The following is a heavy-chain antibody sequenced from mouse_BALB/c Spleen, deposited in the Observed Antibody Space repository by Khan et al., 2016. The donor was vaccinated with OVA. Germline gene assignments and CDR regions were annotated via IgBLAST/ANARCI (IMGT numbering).Heavy chain of an antibody. Sequence: QIQLVQSGPELKNPGETVRISCKASGYPFTKNGMNWVKQTPGKGLKWMGWINTYTGEPAYADDFTGRFAFSLETSASTAYLQISNLKNEDTATYFCARVGYSGTMDYWGQGTSVTVSS. D-gene: IGHD2-3*01. CDR3: ARVGYSGTMDY. V-gene: IGHV9-3-1*01. J-gene: IGHJ4*01. CDR2: INTYTGEP. CDR1: GYPFTKNG.